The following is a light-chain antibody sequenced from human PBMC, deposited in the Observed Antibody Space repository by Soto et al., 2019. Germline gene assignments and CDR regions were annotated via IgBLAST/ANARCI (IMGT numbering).Light chain of an antibody. CDR1: SSDVGGYNF. V-gene: IGLV2-8*01. CDR3: SSFAGGNNLL. Sequence: QSALTQPPSASGSPGQSVTISCTGTSSDVGGYNFVSWYQQHPGKAPKLLIYEVSKRPSGVPDRFSGSTSDNTASLTVSGLQSEDEADYYCSSFAGGNNLLFGGGTQLTVL. J-gene: IGLJ2*01. CDR2: EVS.